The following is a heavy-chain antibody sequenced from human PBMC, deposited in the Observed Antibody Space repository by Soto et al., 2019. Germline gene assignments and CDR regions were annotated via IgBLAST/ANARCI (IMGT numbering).Heavy chain of an antibody. CDR3: ARDRLANWFDP. D-gene: IGHD3-9*01. CDR1: GGSISRYY. J-gene: IGHJ5*02. CDR2: IYYSGST. V-gene: IGHV4-59*01. Sequence: PSETLSLTCTVSGGSISRYYWGWIRQPPGKGLEWIGYIYYSGSTNYNPSLKSRVTMSVDTSKNQFSLKLSSVTAADTAVYYCARDRLANWFDPWGQGTLVTVSS.